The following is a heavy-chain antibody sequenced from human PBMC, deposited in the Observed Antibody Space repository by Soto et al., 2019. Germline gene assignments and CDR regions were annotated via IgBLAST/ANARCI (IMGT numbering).Heavy chain of an antibody. Sequence: GASVKVSCKVSGYTLTELSMHWVRQAPGKGLEWMGGFDPEDGETIYAQKFQGRVTMTEDTSTDTAYMELSSLRSEDTAVYYCATLYPGIAEKWFDPWGQGTLVTVSS. D-gene: IGHD6-13*01. CDR2: FDPEDGET. CDR3: ATLYPGIAEKWFDP. CDR1: GYTLTELS. V-gene: IGHV1-24*01. J-gene: IGHJ5*02.